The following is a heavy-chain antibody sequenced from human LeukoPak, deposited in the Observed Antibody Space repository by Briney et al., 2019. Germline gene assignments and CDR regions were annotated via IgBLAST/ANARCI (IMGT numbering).Heavy chain of an antibody. CDR1: GGTISSYY. CDR2: IHDSGST. J-gene: IGHJ4*02. CDR3: ARWDYSGWAFDY. Sequence: SETLSLICTVSGGTISSYYWNWIRQPPGKGLEWIGYIHDSGSTKYNPSLKSRVAISVDTSKNQFSLKLSSVTAADTAVYYCARWDYSGWAFDYWGQGTLVTVSS. D-gene: IGHD6-19*01. V-gene: IGHV4-4*09.